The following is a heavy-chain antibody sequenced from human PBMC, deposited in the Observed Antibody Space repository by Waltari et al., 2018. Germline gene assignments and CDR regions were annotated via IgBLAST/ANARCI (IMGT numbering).Heavy chain of an antibody. J-gene: IGHJ4*02. CDR3: AKDGGVAVAGTSRCDH. V-gene: IGHV3-23*04. Sequence: EMQLVESGGDLVQSGGSLRLSCAASGFTFSSYAMTWVRQAPGKGLEWISSISGSGTDTYYALSVKGRFTISRDNFKNPLYLQMNSLRAEDTAIYYCAKDGGVAVAGTSRCDHWGQGTLVSVSS. D-gene: IGHD6-19*01. CDR2: ISGSGTDT. CDR1: GFTFSSYA.